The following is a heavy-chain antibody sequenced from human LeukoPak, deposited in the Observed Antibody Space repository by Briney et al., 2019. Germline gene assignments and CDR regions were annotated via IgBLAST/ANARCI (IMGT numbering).Heavy chain of an antibody. CDR2: ISGSGGST. J-gene: IGHJ3*02. V-gene: IGHV3-23*01. CDR3: AKGPSYYYGSGSYAFDI. Sequence: PGGSLRLSCAASGFTFSSYAMSWVRQAPGKGLEWVSAISGSGGSTYYADSVKGRFTISRDNSKNTLYLQMNSLRAEDTAVYYCAKGPSYYYGSGSYAFDIWGQGTMVTVSS. D-gene: IGHD3-10*01. CDR1: GFTFSSYA.